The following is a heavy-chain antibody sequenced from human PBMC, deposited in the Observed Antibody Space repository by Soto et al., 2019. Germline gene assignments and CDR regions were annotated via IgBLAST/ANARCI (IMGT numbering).Heavy chain of an antibody. V-gene: IGHV4-59*05. CDR3: ARHGVPSSDSRWFDP. Sequence: SETLSLTCTVSGFSISSYYWSWIRQPPGKGLEWIGSIYYSGNTYYNPSLESRVTISVDTSKSQFSLKLSSVTAADTAVYYCARHGVPSSDSRWFDPWGQGTLVTVSS. CDR1: GFSISSYY. CDR2: IYYSGNT. D-gene: IGHD2-21*02. J-gene: IGHJ5*02.